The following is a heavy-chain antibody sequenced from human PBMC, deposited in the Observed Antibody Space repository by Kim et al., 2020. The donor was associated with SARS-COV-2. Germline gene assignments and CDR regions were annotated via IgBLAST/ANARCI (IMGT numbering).Heavy chain of an antibody. CDR3: AKDAIVVVTAAGNYFDY. CDR1: GFTFSSYG. V-gene: IGHV3-30*18. J-gene: IGHJ4*02. Sequence: GGSLRLSCAASGFTFSSYGMHWVRQAPGKGLEWVAVISYDGSNKYYADSVKGRFTISRDNSKNTLYLQMNSLRAEDTAVYYCAKDAIVVVTAAGNYFDYWGQGTLVTVSS. D-gene: IGHD2-21*02. CDR2: ISYDGSNK.